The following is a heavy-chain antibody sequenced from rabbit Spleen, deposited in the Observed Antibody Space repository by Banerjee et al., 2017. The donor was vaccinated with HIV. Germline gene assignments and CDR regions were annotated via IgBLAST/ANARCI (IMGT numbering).Heavy chain of an antibody. V-gene: IGHV1S45*01. Sequence: QQQLVESGGGLVQPEGSLTLTGTASGFSFSSSYWICWFCQAPGKGLEWIACIYAGSSGTTYYANWAKGRFTISKTSSTTVTLQMTSLTAAATATYFCARDTGSSFSTYGMDLWGPGTLVTVS. CDR3: ARDTGSSFSTYGMDL. CDR2: IYAGSSGTT. CDR1: GFSFSSSYW. J-gene: IGHJ6*01. D-gene: IGHD8-1*01.